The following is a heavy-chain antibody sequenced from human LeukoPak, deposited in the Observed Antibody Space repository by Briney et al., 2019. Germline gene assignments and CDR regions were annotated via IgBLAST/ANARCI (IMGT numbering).Heavy chain of an antibody. J-gene: IGHJ4*02. D-gene: IGHD3-22*01. CDR2: IYYSGNT. V-gene: IGHV4-59*01. CDR3: ARTPYYYDSSGFSYYFDY. CDR1: GGSISSYY. Sequence: SETLSPTCTVSGGSISSYYWSWIRQPPGKGLEWIGYIYYSGNTNYKPSLKSRVIISVDTSKNQFSLKLSSVTAADTAVYYCARTPYYYDSSGFSYYFDYWGQGTLVTISS.